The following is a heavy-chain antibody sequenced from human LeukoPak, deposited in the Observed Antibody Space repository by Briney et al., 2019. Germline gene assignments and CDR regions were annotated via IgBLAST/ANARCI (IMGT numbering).Heavy chain of an antibody. D-gene: IGHD5-18*01. V-gene: IGHV1-2*02. Sequence: ASVKVSCKASGGTFSSYAISWVRQAPGQGLEWMGWINPNSGGTNYAQKFQGRVTMTRDTSISTAYIELSRLRSDDTAVYYCARDLAAMVRYYYFDYWGQGTLVTVSS. J-gene: IGHJ4*02. CDR1: GGTFSSYA. CDR2: INPNSGGT. CDR3: ARDLAAMVRYYYFDY.